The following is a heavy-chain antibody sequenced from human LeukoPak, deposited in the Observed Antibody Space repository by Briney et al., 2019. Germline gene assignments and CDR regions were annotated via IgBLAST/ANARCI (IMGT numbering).Heavy chain of an antibody. CDR1: GFTVSSNA. D-gene: IGHD2-21*01. CDR2: IGGSGGDT. J-gene: IGHJ4*02. V-gene: IGHV3-23*01. Sequence: GGSLRLSCTASGFTVSSNAMSWVRQAPGKGLEWVSSIGGSGGDTYYADSVKGRFTISRDNSKNTLYLQMNSLRAEDTAVYYCARKGGAPRFWGQGTLVTVSS. CDR3: ARKGGAPRF.